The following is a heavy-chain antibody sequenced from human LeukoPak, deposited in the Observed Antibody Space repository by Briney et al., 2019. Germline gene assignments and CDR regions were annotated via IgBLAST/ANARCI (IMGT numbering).Heavy chain of an antibody. CDR3: ARGGRTTGTMVTRYIDY. CDR2: INHSGST. Sequence: PETLSLTCAVYGGSFSGYYWSWIRQPPGKGLEWIGEINHSGSTNYNPSLKSRVTISVDTSKNQFSLKLSSVTAADTAVYYCARGGRTTGTMVTRYIDYWGQGTLVTVSS. CDR1: GGSFSGYY. D-gene: IGHD1-1*01. V-gene: IGHV4-34*01. J-gene: IGHJ4*02.